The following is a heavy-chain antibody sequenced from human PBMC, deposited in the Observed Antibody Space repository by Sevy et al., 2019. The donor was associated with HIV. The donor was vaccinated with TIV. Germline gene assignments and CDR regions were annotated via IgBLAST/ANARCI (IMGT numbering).Heavy chain of an antibody. J-gene: IGHJ6*02. V-gene: IGHV2-70*01. Sequence: SGPTLVKPTQTLTLTCTCSGFSLSTSGMSVTWIRQPPGKALEWLALLDWDDVKYFSTSLKTRLTISKDTSKNHVVRTMTNMDPADTATYYCARVGRGSGSYPYYYYAMDVWGQGTTVTVSS. D-gene: IGHD3-10*01. CDR1: GFSLSTSGMS. CDR2: LDWDDVK. CDR3: ARVGRGSGSYPYYYYAMDV.